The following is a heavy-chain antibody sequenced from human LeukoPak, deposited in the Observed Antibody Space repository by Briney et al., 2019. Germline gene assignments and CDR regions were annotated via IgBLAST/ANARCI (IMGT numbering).Heavy chain of an antibody. Sequence: SVKVSCKASGGAFSSYAISWVRQAPGQGLEWMGGIIPIFGTANYAQKFQGRVTITTDESTSTAYMELSSLRSEDTAVYYCARVTSIAAAAWFDPWGQGTLVTVSS. CDR3: ARVTSIAAAAWFDP. J-gene: IGHJ5*02. V-gene: IGHV1-69*05. CDR1: GGAFSSYA. D-gene: IGHD6-13*01. CDR2: IIPIFGTA.